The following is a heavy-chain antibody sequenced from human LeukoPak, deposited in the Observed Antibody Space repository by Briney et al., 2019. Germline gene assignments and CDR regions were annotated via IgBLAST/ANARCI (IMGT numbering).Heavy chain of an antibody. Sequence: PSETLSLTCTVSGGSISSSSYYWGWIRQPPGKGLEWIGSIYYSGGTYYNPSLKSRVTISVDTSKNQFSLKLSSVTAADTAVYYCARDSCSSTSCPSTQLWLPWFDPWGQGTLVTVSS. CDR3: ARDSCSSTSCPSTQLWLPWFDP. CDR1: GGSISSSSYY. CDR2: IYYSGGT. D-gene: IGHD2-2*01. V-gene: IGHV4-39*02. J-gene: IGHJ5*02.